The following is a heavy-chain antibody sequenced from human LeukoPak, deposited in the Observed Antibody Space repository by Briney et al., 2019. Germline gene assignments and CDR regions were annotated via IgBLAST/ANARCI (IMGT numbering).Heavy chain of an antibody. J-gene: IGHJ2*01. CDR3: ARVSSSWYQDWYFDL. CDR1: GGSISSYY. Sequence: SETLSLTCTVSGGSISSYYWSWIRQPAGKGLEWIGRIDTSGSTNYKPSLKSRVTMSVDTSKNQFSLKLNSVTAADTAVYYCARVSSSWYQDWYFDLWGRGTLVTVSS. V-gene: IGHV4-4*07. CDR2: IDTSGST. D-gene: IGHD6-13*01.